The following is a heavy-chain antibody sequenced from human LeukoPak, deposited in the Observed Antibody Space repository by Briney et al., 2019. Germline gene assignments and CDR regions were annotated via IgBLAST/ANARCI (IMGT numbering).Heavy chain of an antibody. CDR1: GFTFSSYG. V-gene: IGHV3-30*18. J-gene: IGHJ4*02. D-gene: IGHD6-13*01. CDR2: ISYDGSNK. CDR3: AKSGSSSWSSPLDY. Sequence: GRSLRLSCAASGFTFSSYGMHWVRQAPGKGLEWVAVISYDGSNKYYADSVKGRFTISRDNSKNTLYLQMNSLRAEDTAVYYCAKSGSSSWSSPLDYWGQGTLVTVSS.